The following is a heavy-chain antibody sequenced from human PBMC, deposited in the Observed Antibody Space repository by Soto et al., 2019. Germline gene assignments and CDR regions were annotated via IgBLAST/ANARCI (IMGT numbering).Heavy chain of an antibody. Sequence: PGESLKISCKGSGYSFTHYWIAWVRQLPGKGLEWMGIIYPGDSDTRYSPTFQGQVTISADNSIRTAYLQWSSLKASDSGMYYFARLFRIRDSCFDPWGQGTLVTVSS. CDR2: IYPGDSDT. CDR3: ARLFRIRDSCFDP. CDR1: GYSFTHYW. J-gene: IGHJ5*01. V-gene: IGHV5-51*01.